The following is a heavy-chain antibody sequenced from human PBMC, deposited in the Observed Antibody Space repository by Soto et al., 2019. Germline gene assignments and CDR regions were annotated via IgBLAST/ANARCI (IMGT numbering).Heavy chain of an antibody. V-gene: IGHV3-21*01. J-gene: IGHJ5*02. Sequence: PGGSLRLSCAASGFTFSSYSMNWVRQAPGKGLEWVSSISSSSYIYYADSVKGRFTISRDNAKNSLYLQMNSLRAEDTAVYYCARVRYYYDSSVMFDPWGQGTLVTVSS. CDR3: ARVRYYYDSSVMFDP. D-gene: IGHD3-22*01. CDR2: ISSSSYI. CDR1: GFTFSSYS.